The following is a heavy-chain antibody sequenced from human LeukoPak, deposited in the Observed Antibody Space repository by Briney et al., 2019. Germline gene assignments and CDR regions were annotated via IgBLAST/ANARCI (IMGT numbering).Heavy chain of an antibody. J-gene: IGHJ4*02. D-gene: IGHD4-17*01. CDR3: AREDNGDDYVDY. Sequence: PGGSLRLSCAASGFTFSSYWMHWVRQAPGKGLVWVSRVKSDGSSTNYADSVKGRFTISRDNAKNTLYLQMNSLRAEDTAVYYCAREDNGDDYVDYWGQGTLATVSS. CDR2: VKSDGSST. CDR1: GFTFSSYW. V-gene: IGHV3-74*01.